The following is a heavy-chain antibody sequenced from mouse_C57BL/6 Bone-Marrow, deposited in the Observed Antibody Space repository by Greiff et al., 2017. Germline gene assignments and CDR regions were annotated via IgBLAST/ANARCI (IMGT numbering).Heavy chain of an antibody. V-gene: IGHV1-55*01. CDR2: IYPGSGST. Sequence: QVQLQQSGAELVKPGASVKMSCKASGYTFTSYWITWVKQRPGQGLEWIGDIYPGSGSTNYNEKFKSQATLTVDTSSSTAYMQLSSLTSEDSAVYYCAREGIYYDYHWYFDVWGTGTTVTVSS. CDR3: AREGIYYDYHWYFDV. D-gene: IGHD2-4*01. CDR1: GYTFTSYW. J-gene: IGHJ1*03.